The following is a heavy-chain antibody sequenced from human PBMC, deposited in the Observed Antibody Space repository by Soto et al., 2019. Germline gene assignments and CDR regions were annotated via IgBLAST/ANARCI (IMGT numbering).Heavy chain of an antibody. D-gene: IGHD5-12*01. CDR3: AEEYSGYDSSNYYYYYMDV. V-gene: IGHV4-39*01. J-gene: IGHJ6*03. CDR2: IYYSGST. Sequence: SETLSLTCTDSGGSISSSSYYWGWIRQPTGKGLEWIGSIYYSGSTYYNPSLKSRVTISVDTSKNQFSLKLSSVTAADTAVYYCAEEYSGYDSSNYYYYYMDVWGKGTTVTVSS. CDR1: GGSISSSSYY.